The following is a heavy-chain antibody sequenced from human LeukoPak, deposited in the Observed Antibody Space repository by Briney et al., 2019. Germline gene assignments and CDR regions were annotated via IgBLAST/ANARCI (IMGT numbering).Heavy chain of an antibody. CDR1: GFTFSSYS. CDR2: ISSSSSYI. J-gene: IGHJ4*02. CDR3: AREYSSSWYGAGIDY. V-gene: IGHV3-21*01. D-gene: IGHD6-13*01. Sequence: PGGSLRLSCAASGFTFSSYSMNWVRQAPGKGLEWVSSISSSSSYIYYADSVKGRFTISRDNAKNSLYLQMNSLRAEDTAVYYCAREYSSSWYGAGIDYWGQGTLVTVSS.